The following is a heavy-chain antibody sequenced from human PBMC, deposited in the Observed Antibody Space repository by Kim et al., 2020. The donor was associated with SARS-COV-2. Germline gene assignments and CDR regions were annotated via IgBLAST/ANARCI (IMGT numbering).Heavy chain of an antibody. CDR3: ARGGRRGWFFDY. D-gene: IGHD6-19*01. Sequence: GGSLRLSCAASGFYFSSSWMSWLRQAPGKGLEWVANIKEDGSEKNYVDSVKGRFTISRDNAKNSLYLQMNSLRAEDTAVYYCARGGRRGWFFDYWGQGTLVTVSS. V-gene: IGHV3-7*01. J-gene: IGHJ4*02. CDR2: IKEDGSEK. CDR1: GFYFSSSW.